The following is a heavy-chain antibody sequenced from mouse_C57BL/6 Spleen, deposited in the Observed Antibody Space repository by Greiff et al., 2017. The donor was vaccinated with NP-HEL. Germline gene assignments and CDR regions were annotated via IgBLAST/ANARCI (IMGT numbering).Heavy chain of an antibody. CDR3: ARGRDVLFAY. CDR2: IHPNSGST. Sequence: QVQLKQPGAELVKPGASVKLSCKASGYTFTSYWMHWVKQRPGQGLEWIGMIHPNSGSTNYNEKFKSKATLTVDKSSSTAYMQLSSLTSEDSAVYYCARGRDVLFAYWGQGTLVTVSA. D-gene: IGHD3-3*01. J-gene: IGHJ3*01. CDR1: GYTFTSYW. V-gene: IGHV1-64*01.